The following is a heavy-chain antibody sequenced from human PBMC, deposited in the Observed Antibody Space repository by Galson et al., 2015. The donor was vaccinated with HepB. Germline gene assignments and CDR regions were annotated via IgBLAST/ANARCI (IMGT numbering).Heavy chain of an antibody. Sequence: SLRLSCAGSGFTFSTYWMHWVRQAPGKGLVWVSRINSDGSSTSYADSVKGRFTISRDNAKNTLYLQMNSLRAEDTAVYYCARDTRGSGNNLFDYWGQGTLVTVSS. CDR3: ARDTRGSGNNLFDY. J-gene: IGHJ4*02. CDR1: GFTFSTYW. V-gene: IGHV3-74*01. CDR2: INSDGSST. D-gene: IGHD3-10*01.